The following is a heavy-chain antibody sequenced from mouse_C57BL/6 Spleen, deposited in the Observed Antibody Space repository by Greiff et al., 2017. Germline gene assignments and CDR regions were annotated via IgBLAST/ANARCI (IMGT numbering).Heavy chain of an antibody. CDR2: IYPGNSDT. D-gene: IGHD2-1*01. CDR1: GYTFTSYW. CDR3: TRSDYGNYVWFAY. V-gene: IGHV1-5*01. J-gene: IGHJ3*01. Sequence: VQLQQSGTVLARPGASVKMSCKTSGYTFTSYWMHWVKQRPGQGLEWIGAIYPGNSDTSYNQKFKGKAKLTAVTSASTAYMELSSLTNEDSAVYYCTRSDYGNYVWFAYWGQGTLVTVSA.